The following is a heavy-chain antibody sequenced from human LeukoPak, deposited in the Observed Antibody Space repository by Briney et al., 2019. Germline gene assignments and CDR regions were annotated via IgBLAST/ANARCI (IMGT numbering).Heavy chain of an antibody. V-gene: IGHV4-61*02. D-gene: IGHD2-2*01. J-gene: IGHJ4*02. CDR1: GGSINSGSYY. CDR2: IHTSGRT. Sequence: SETLSLTCTVSGGSINSGSYYWSWIRQPAGKGLEWIGRIHTSGRTSYNPSLKSRVTISGDTSKNQFSLRLNSVTAADTAVYYCARWVFWSSSYFDYWGQGTLVTVSS. CDR3: ARWVFWSSSYFDY.